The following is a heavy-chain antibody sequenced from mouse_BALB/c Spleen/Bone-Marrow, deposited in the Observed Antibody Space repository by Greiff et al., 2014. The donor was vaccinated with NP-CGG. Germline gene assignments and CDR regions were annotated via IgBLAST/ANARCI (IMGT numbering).Heavy chain of an antibody. CDR1: GYTFTDYT. J-gene: IGHJ2*01. CDR2: VNPRSGYA. Sequence: VQLVESGAELASPGASVKVSCKASGYTFTDYTIQWVKQRPGQGLEWIGYVNPRSGYANYNQKFKDKATLTADKSSSTAFMQLSSLTSEDSAVYYCARPKGFALDYWGQGTALTVSS. CDR3: ARPKGFALDY. V-gene: IGHV1-4*01.